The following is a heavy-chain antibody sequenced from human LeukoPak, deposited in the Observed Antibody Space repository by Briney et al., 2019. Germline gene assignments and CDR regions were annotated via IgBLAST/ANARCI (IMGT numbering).Heavy chain of an antibody. CDR1: GFTFRSYS. CDR2: IRPDSTNT. J-gene: IGHJ4*02. V-gene: IGHV3-21*01. CDR3: AREFIGSWYWDS. D-gene: IGHD6-13*01. Sequence: SGGSLRLSCAASGFTFRSYSMSWVRQAPGKGLEWVSSIRPDSTNTYYVDSVKGRFTVSRDNTKNSLYLQMNSLRAEDTAVYLCAREFIGSWYWDSWGQGTLVTVSS.